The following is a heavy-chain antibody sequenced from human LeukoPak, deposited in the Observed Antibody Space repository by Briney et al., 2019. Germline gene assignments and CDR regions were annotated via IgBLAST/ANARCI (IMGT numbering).Heavy chain of an antibody. CDR2: IIPILGIA. CDR3: ARAFFYYDSGVFLKGVSCFAP. D-gene: IGHD3-22*01. J-gene: IGHJ5*02. CDR1: GGTFSSYA. Sequence: SVKVSCKASGGTFSSYAISWVRQAPGQGLEWMGRIIPILGIANYAQKFRGRVTITADKSTSTAYMELSSLRSEDTAVYYCARAFFYYDSGVFLKGVSCFAPGGRGPLVTVS. V-gene: IGHV1-69*04.